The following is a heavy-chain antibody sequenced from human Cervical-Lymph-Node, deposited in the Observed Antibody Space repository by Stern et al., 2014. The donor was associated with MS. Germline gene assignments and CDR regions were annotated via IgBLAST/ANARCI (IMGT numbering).Heavy chain of an antibody. CDR1: GYTFTSYY. J-gene: IGHJ4*02. V-gene: IGHV1-46*01. CDR2: INPSGGST. CDR3: ARDLGVVAARDY. D-gene: IGHD6-6*01. Sequence: VQLLESGAEVKKPGASEKASCKQSGYTFTSYYMHWVRQAPGQRLEGRGIINPSGGSTSYAQKFQGRVTMTRDTSTSTVYMELSSLRSEDTAVYYCARDLGVVAARDYWGQGTLVTVSS.